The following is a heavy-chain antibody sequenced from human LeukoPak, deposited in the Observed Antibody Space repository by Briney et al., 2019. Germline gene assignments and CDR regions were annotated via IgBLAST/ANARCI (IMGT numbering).Heavy chain of an antibody. CDR3: AKSAATMVRGVIIPFDY. CDR1: GFTFSSYA. J-gene: IGHJ4*02. CDR2: ISGSGGST. V-gene: IGHV3-23*01. Sequence: GGSLRLSCAASGFTFSSYAMSWVRQAPGKGLEWVSAISGSGGSTYYADSVKGRFTISRDNSKNTLYLQMNSLRAEDTAVYYCAKSAATMVRGVIIPFDYWGQGTLVTVSS. D-gene: IGHD3-10*01.